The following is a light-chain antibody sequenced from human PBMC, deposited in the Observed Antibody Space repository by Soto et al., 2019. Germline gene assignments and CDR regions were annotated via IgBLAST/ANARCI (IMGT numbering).Light chain of an antibody. V-gene: IGKV3-20*01. CDR1: QNISTTD. CDR2: GTS. CDR3: QHYGTSPKWT. J-gene: IGKJ1*01. Sequence: EIVLTQSPGTLSLSPGERGALSCRASQNISTTDLTWYQQKPGQAPRVLIYGTSTRAPGIPDRFSGSGSGTDFTLTITRLEPEDFAVYYCQHYGTSPKWTFGPGTKVEL.